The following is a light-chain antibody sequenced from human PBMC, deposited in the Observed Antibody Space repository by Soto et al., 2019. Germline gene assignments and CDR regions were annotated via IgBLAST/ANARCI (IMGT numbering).Light chain of an antibody. J-gene: IGKJ2*01. CDR1: QSVSSY. CDR2: DAS. CDR3: QQSRYWPRT. Sequence: EIVLTQSPATLSLSPGERATLSCRASQSVSSYLAWYQQKPGQAPRLLIYDASNSATGIPARFSGSGSGTDFTLTFNSLEPEDFAVYYCQQSRYWPRTFGKGNTHEIK. V-gene: IGKV3-11*01.